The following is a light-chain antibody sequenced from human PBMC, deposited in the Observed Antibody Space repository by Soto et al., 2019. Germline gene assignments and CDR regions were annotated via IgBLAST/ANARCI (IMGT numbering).Light chain of an antibody. CDR1: ERISEY. J-gene: IGKJ1*01. V-gene: IGKV1-39*01. CDR3: QQTNTAPWT. Sequence: QSPTVLYACVGDTVTISCQASERISEYLAWYQQRPGKSPKLLINTASSLRSGVPSRFCVSGSGTDFTLTIDSLQPEDFATYFCQQTNTAPWTFGQGTKVDI. CDR2: TAS.